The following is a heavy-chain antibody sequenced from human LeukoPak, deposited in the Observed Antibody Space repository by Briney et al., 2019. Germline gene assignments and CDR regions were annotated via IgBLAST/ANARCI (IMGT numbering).Heavy chain of an antibody. V-gene: IGHV1-3*01. J-gene: IGHJ4*02. D-gene: IGHD2-2*01. CDR3: ARDLGYCSSTSCYGDYLDY. Sequence: ASVKVSCKASGYTFTSYAMHWVRQAPGQRLEWMGWINAGNGNTKYSQKFQGRVTITRDTSASTAYMELSSLRSEDTAVYYCARDLGYCSSTSCYGDYLDYWGQGTLVTVSS. CDR2: INAGNGNT. CDR1: GYTFTSYA.